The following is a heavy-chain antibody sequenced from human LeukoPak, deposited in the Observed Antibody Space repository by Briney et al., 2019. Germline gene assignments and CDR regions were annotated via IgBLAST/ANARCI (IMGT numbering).Heavy chain of an antibody. CDR1: GFTFSSYA. CDR2: ISGSGGST. Sequence: GGSLRLSCAASGFTFSSYAMSWVRQAPGKGLEWVSAISGSGGSTYYADSVKGRFTISRDNSKNTLYLQMNSLRAEDTAVYYCARSFMPLIVVYFDNWGQGTLVSVSS. CDR3: ARSFMPLIVVYFDN. J-gene: IGHJ4*02. V-gene: IGHV3-23*01. D-gene: IGHD3-22*01.